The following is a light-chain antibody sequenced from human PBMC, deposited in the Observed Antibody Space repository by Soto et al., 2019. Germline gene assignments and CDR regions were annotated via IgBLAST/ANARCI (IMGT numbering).Light chain of an antibody. V-gene: IGKV3-15*01. CDR2: GAS. CDR1: QTISSN. Sequence: EIVMTQSPATLSVSPGDSATLSCRASQTISSNLAWYQQRPGQAPRLLIHGASTRATGVPARFSGSGSGTEFTLTINSLQSEDFAVYDCQQYHNWPPQYTFGQGTKLQIK. CDR3: QQYHNWPPQYT. J-gene: IGKJ2*01.